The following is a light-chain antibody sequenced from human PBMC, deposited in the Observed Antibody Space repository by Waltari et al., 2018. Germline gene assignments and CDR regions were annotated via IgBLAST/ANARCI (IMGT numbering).Light chain of an antibody. J-gene: IGKJ1*01. CDR1: QSVSRS. CDR2: GAS. CDR3: QHYVRLPAT. Sequence: IVLTQSPGTLSLSPGERATLSCRASQSVSRSLAWYQQKPGQAPKLLIYGASTRATGIPDRFTGSGSGTDFSLTISSLGPEDFAIYFGQHYVRLPATFGQGTKVEIK. V-gene: IGKV3-20*01.